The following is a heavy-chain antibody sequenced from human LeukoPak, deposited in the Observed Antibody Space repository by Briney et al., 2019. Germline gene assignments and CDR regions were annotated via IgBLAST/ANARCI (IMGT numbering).Heavy chain of an antibody. CDR1: GYTFNSFA. CDR3: SSRVYGAPGREYYYYGLGV. V-gene: IGHV1-18*01. Sequence: ASVRVSCKASGYTFNSFAFSWLRPAPGQGLEWVGSISAYNGNINYAQKVQGRVALTTDQSTSTASMELRSLRPDDTAVYYCSSRVYGAPGREYYYYGLGVWGEGTTVTVSS. CDR2: ISAYNGNI. J-gene: IGHJ6*01. D-gene: IGHD5/OR15-5a*01.